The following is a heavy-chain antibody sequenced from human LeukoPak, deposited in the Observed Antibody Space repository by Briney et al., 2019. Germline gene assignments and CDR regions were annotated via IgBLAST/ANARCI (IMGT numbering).Heavy chain of an antibody. J-gene: IGHJ4*02. CDR3: AKNYYYDSSGAFDY. D-gene: IGHD3-22*01. CDR2: ISYDGSNK. Sequence: GGFLRLSCAASRFSFGSYGMHWVRQAPGKGLEWVALISYDGSNKHYADSVKGRFTISRDNSKNTLYLQMNSLRAEDTAVYYCAKNYYYDSSGAFDYWGQGTLVTVSS. V-gene: IGHV3-30*18. CDR1: RFSFGSYG.